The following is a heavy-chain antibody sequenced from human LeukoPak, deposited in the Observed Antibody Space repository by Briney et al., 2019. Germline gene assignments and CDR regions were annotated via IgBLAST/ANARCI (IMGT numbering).Heavy chain of an antibody. V-gene: IGHV3-30-3*02. CDR2: ISYDGSNK. CDR1: GFTFSSYA. Sequence: GRSLRLSCAASGFTFSSYAMHWVRQAPGKGLEWVAVISYDGSNKYYADSVKGRFTISRDNSKNTLYLQMNSLRAEDTAVYYCAKTGYSSSWSPDYWGQGTLVTAPS. D-gene: IGHD6-13*01. CDR3: AKTGYSSSWSPDY. J-gene: IGHJ4*02.